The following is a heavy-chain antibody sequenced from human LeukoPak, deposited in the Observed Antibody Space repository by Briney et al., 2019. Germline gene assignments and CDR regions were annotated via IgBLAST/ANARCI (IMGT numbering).Heavy chain of an antibody. D-gene: IGHD3-10*01. CDR1: GFTFSSYA. J-gene: IGHJ6*03. V-gene: IGHV3-23*01. CDR3: AKDFMVPSDYYMDV. CDR2: ISGSGGST. Sequence: PGGSLRLSCAASGFTFSSYAMSWVRQAPGKGLEWVSAISGSGGSTYYADSVKGRFTISIDNSKNTLYLQMNSLRAEDTAVYYCAKDFMVPSDYYMDVWGKGTTVTVSS.